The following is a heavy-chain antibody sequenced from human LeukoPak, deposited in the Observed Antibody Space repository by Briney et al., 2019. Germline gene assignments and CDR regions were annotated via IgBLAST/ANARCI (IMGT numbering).Heavy chain of an antibody. V-gene: IGHV3-23*01. CDR2: ISGSGGST. Sequence: GGSLRLSCAASGFTFSSYAMSWVRQAPGKGLEWVSAISGSGGSTYYADSVKGRFTISRDNSKNTLYLQMNSLRAEDTAVYYCAKMLGIFGVVRYFDYWGQGTLVTVSS. CDR1: GFTFSSYA. J-gene: IGHJ4*02. CDR3: AKMLGIFGVVRYFDY. D-gene: IGHD3-3*01.